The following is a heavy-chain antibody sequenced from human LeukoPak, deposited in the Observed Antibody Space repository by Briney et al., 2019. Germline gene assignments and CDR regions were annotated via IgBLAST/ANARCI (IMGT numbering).Heavy chain of an antibody. CDR3: AESWGSGSYHDAFDI. Sequence: SETLSLTCAVYGGSFSGYYWSWIRQPPGKGLEWIGEINHSGSTNYNPSLKSRVTISVDTSKNQFSLKLTSVTAADTAVYYCAESWGSGSYHDAFDIWGQGTMVTVSS. V-gene: IGHV4-34*01. CDR2: INHSGST. J-gene: IGHJ3*02. CDR1: GGSFSGYY. D-gene: IGHD3-10*01.